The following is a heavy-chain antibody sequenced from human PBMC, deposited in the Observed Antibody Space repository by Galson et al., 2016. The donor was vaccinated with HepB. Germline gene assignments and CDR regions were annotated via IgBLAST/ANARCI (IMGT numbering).Heavy chain of an antibody. V-gene: IGHV3-15*05. CDR2: IKSQNNGGTR. CDR1: GFVFSETW. CDR3: TADLYRSSAWRNDY. Sequence: SLRLSCAASGFVFSETWMNWVRQAPGEGLEWIARIKSQNNGGTREYGAPVKGRFTISRDDSKKTIYLQMNSLKIEDTAVYFCTADLYRSSAWRNDYWGQGTLVTVSS. D-gene: IGHD6-19*01. J-gene: IGHJ4*02.